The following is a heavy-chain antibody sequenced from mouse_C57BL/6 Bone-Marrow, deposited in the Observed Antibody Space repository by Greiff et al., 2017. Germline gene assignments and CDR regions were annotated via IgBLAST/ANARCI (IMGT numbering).Heavy chain of an antibody. CDR3: AREIYPLYYYAMDY. J-gene: IGHJ4*01. CDR1: GFTFSDYG. CDR2: ISSGSSTI. Sequence: EVKLMESGGGLVKPGGSLKLSCAASGFTFSDYGMHWVRQAPEKGLEWVAYISSGSSTIYYADTVKGRFTISRDNAKNTLFLQMTSLRSEDTAMYYWAREIYPLYYYAMDYWGQGTSVTVSS. V-gene: IGHV5-17*01.